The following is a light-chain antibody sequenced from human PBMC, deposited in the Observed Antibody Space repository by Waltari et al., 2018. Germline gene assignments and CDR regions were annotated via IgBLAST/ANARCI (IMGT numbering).Light chain of an antibody. CDR2: LGS. V-gene: IGKV2-28*01. Sequence: DIVMTQSPLSLPVSPGEPASISCRCSQSLRHSNGYTYLDWYLQQPGQAPQLLIYLGSNRASVVPDRFSSSGAGTEFTLKISIVEAEDVVVYYCMQSLQTALTFGGGTKVEIK. CDR3: MQSLQTALT. CDR1: QSLRHSNGYTY. J-gene: IGKJ4*01.